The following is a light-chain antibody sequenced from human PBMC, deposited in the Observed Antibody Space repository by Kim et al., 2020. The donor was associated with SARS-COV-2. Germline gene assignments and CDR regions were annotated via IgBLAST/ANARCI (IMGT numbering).Light chain of an antibody. J-gene: IGLJ3*02. Sequence: GRRVALSCSGRSSNIGRHFVNWFQQLPGTAPKVFIYNDNLRPSGVPDRFSGSRSGTSASLAISGLQSEDEADYYCATWDVSLDAWVFGGGTQLTVL. CDR1: SSNIGRHF. V-gene: IGLV1-44*01. CDR3: ATWDVSLDAWV. CDR2: NDN.